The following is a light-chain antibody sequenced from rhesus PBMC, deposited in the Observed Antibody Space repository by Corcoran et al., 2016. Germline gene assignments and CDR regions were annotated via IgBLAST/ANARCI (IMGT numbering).Light chain of an antibody. J-gene: IGKJ2*01. Sequence: DIVMTQTPLSLPVTPGEPASISCRSSQSLLDSEDGNTYLDWYLQKPGQSPQILIYEVSNRASGVPDRFRGNGSDTDFKLKISRVEAEDVGVYDCMQALEFPYSFGQGTKVEIK. CDR3: MQALEFPYS. CDR2: EVS. V-gene: IGKV2-104*02. CDR1: QSLLDSEDGNTY.